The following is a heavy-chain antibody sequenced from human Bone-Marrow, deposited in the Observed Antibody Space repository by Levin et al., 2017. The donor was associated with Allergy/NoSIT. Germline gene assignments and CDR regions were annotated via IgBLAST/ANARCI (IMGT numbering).Heavy chain of an antibody. D-gene: IGHD3-22*01. V-gene: IGHV3-72*01. CDR3: ASGHYDKSDYGGC. CDR1: GFSFKDHY. Sequence: AGGSLRLSCAASGFSFKDHYMDWVRQAPGKGLEWVGRVRNKANSHTTEYAASVKGRFTISRDDSKNSLFLQMNSLKTEDTAVYYCASGHYDKSDYGGCWGQGTLVTVSS. CDR2: VRNKANSHTT. J-gene: IGHJ4*02.